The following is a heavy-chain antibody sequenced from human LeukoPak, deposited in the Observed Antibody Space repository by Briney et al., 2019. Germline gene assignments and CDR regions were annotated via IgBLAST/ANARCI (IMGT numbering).Heavy chain of an antibody. CDR2: ISGSGGST. D-gene: IGHD2-15*01. CDR3: AKASYCSGGSCYPSGTDY. CDR1: GFTFSSYA. V-gene: IGHV3-23*01. J-gene: IGHJ4*02. Sequence: GGSLRLSCAASGFTFSSYAMSWVRQAPGKGLEWVSAISGSGGSTYYADSVKGRSTISRDNSKNTLYLQMNSLRAEDTAVYYCAKASYCSGGSCYPSGTDYWGQGTLVTVSS.